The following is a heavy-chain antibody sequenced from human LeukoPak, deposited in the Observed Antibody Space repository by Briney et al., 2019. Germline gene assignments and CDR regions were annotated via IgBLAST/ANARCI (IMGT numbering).Heavy chain of an antibody. V-gene: IGHV1-8*01. CDR3: ARGATELELSGGGGMDV. D-gene: IGHD1-7*01. CDR1: GYTFTSYD. CDR2: MNPNSGNT. Sequence: GASVKVSCKASGYTFTSYDINWVRQATGQGLEWMGWMNPNSGNTGYAQKFQGRVTMTRNTSISTAYMKLSSLRSEDTAVYYCARGATELELSGGGGMDVWGKGTTVTVSS. J-gene: IGHJ6*04.